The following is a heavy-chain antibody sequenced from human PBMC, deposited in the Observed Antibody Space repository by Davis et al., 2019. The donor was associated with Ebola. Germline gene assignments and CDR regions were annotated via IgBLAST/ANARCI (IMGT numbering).Heavy chain of an antibody. CDR1: GYTFTSYG. J-gene: IGHJ4*02. D-gene: IGHD3-16*01. CDR2: INAGNGDT. CDR3: ARERLGGYFEY. V-gene: IGHV1-3*01. Sequence: AASVKVSCKASGYTFTSYGISWVRQAPGQSLEWMGWINAGNGDTKYSQNFQGRVTISIDTSATTAYMELSSLSSEDTAVYYCARERLGGYFEYWGQGTLVTVSS.